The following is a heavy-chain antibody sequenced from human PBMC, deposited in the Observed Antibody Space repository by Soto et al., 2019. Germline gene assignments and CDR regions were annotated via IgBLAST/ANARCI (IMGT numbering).Heavy chain of an antibody. CDR2: INPNSGNT. CDR3: ARERSGFYDY. D-gene: IGHD3-22*01. J-gene: IGHJ4*02. V-gene: IGHV1-8*01. Sequence: ARHYTRQGLEWMGWINPNSGNTGYAQKFQGRLTMTRNTSISTAYMELSSLRSEDTAVYYCARERSGFYDYWGQGTLVTVSS.